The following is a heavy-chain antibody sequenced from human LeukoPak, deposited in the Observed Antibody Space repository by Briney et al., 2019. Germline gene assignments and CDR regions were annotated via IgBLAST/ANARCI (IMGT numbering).Heavy chain of an antibody. V-gene: IGHV3-21*01. Sequence: GGSLRLSCAASGFTFDDHGMNWVRQAPGKGLEWVSSISSSSSYIYYADSVKGRFTISRDNAKNSLYLQMNSLRAEDTAVYYCATRLRYSGYDSDYFDYWGQGTLVTVSS. CDR1: GFTFDDHG. CDR3: ATRLRYSGYDSDYFDY. D-gene: IGHD5-12*01. J-gene: IGHJ4*02. CDR2: ISSSSSYI.